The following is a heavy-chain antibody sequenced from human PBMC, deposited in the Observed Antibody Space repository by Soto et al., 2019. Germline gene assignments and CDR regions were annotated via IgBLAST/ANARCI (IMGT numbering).Heavy chain of an antibody. V-gene: IGHV1-46*01. D-gene: IGHD1-1*01. J-gene: IGHJ4*02. CDR3: ARDQPDERRIDY. CDR2: INPSGGST. Sequence: ASVKVSCKASGHTFTSYYMHCVRQAPGQGLEWMGIINPSGGSTSYAQKFQGRVTMTRDTSTSTVYMELSSLRSEDTAVYYCARDQPDERRIDYWGQGTLVTVSS. CDR1: GHTFTSYY.